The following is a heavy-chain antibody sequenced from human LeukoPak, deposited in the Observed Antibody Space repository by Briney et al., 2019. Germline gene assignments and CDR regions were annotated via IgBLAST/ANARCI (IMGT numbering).Heavy chain of an antibody. CDR3: ARDRFGAYRGGDCYPYYYGMDV. CDR2: ISSSSRYI. D-gene: IGHD2-21*02. V-gene: IGHV3-21*01. CDR1: GFTVSSNY. Sequence: KSGGSLRLSCAASGFTVSSNYMTWVRQAPGKGLEWVSSISSSSRYIYYADSVKGRFTISRDNAKNSLYLQMNSLRAEDTAVYYCARDRFGAYRGGDCYPYYYGMDVWGQGTTVTVSS. J-gene: IGHJ6*02.